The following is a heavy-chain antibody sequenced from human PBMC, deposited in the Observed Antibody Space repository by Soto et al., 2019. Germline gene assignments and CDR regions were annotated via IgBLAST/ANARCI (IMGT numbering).Heavy chain of an antibody. CDR1: GYTFTSYG. CDR2: ISAYNGNT. V-gene: IGHV1-18*01. Sequence: QVQLVQSGAEVKKPGASVKVSCKASGYTFTSYGISWVRQAPGQGLEWMGWISAYNGNTNYAQKLQGRVTMTTDTSTSTAYMELRSLRFDDTAVYYCARDRRGYCSSTSCYKAIDYWGQGTLVTVSS. CDR3: ARDRRGYCSSTSCYKAIDY. D-gene: IGHD2-2*01. J-gene: IGHJ4*02.